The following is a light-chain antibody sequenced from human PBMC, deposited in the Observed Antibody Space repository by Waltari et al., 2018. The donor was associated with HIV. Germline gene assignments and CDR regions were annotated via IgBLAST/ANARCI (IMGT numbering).Light chain of an antibody. CDR1: SNDVGAYDY. Sequence: QSALTQPPSASGSPGQSVTISCTGTSNDVGAYDYVSWYQQHPGRAPKLLIYEITKRTSGVPDRFSVSKSGNTASLTVSGLQADDDGHYYGTAYGDKSGVFFGGGTKLTV. V-gene: IGLV2-8*01. CDR2: EIT. J-gene: IGLJ2*01. CDR3: TAYGDKSGVF.